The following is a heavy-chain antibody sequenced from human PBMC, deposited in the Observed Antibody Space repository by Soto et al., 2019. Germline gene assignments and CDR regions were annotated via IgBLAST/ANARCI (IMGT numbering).Heavy chain of an antibody. V-gene: IGHV3-21*01. Sequence: GGSLRLSCAASEFSFSSYNMNWVRQAPGKGLEWVSSISTSSNYIYYGGSVKGRFTISRDNAKNSLYLQMNSLRAEDTAVYHCARGAGYCANGVCDRVDYWGQGTLVTVSS. CDR2: ISTSSNYI. J-gene: IGHJ4*02. D-gene: IGHD2-8*01. CDR1: EFSFSSYN. CDR3: ARGAGYCANGVCDRVDY.